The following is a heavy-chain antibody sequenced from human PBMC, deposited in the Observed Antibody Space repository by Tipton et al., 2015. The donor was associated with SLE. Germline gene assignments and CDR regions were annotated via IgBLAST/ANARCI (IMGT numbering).Heavy chain of an antibody. CDR3: ARGEWLVREGFDP. CDR2: IYYGGST. V-gene: IGHV4-59*01. CDR1: GGSFSGYY. Sequence: TLSLTCAVYGGSFSGYYWSWIRQPPGKGLEWIGYIYYGGSTNYNPSLKSRVTISVDTSKNQFSLKLSSVTAADTAVYYCARGEWLVREGFDPWGQGTLVTVSS. J-gene: IGHJ5*02. D-gene: IGHD6-19*01.